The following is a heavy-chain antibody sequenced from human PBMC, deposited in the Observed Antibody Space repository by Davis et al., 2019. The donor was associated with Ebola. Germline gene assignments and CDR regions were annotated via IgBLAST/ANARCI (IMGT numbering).Heavy chain of an antibody. V-gene: IGHV4-61*05. CDR1: GGSISSSSYY. CDR3: ARQDRITIFGVVITNYGGGMDV. J-gene: IGHJ6*02. CDR2: IYYSGST. D-gene: IGHD3-3*01. Sequence: SETLSLTCTVSGGSISSSSYYWSWIRQPPGKGLEWIGYIYYSGSTNYKPSLKSRVTISVDTSKNQFSLKLSSVTAADTAVYYCARQDRITIFGVVITNYGGGMDVWGQGTTVTVSS.